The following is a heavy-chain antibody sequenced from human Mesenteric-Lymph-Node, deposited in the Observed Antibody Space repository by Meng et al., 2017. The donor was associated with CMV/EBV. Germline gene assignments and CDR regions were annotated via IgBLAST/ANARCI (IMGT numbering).Heavy chain of an antibody. V-gene: IGHV4-39*01. CDR2: VHHSGTT. J-gene: IGHJ4*02. CDR3: ARRGNYDSDYSEY. D-gene: IGHD3-22*01. Sequence: QVPLQESGPGLVTPSDTLSLHCNVSGDSISNSTYYWTWIRQPPGKGLEWIGSVHHSGTTYYNPSLKGRLTISVDTSANLFSLRLTTVTAADTATYYCARRGNYDSDYSEYWGQGTLVTVSS. CDR1: GDSISNSTYY.